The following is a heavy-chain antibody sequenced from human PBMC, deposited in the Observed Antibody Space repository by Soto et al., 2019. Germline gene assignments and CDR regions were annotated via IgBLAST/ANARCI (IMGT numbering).Heavy chain of an antibody. Sequence: PSETLSLTCTVSGGSISSGGYYWSWIRQHPGKGLEWVGYIYYSGSTYYNPSLKSRVTISVDTSKNQFSLKLSSVTAADTAVYYCARVGSEEYCYDSSGYYLNWFDPWGQGTLVTVSS. D-gene: IGHD3-22*01. J-gene: IGHJ5*02. CDR2: IYYSGST. CDR3: ARVGSEEYCYDSSGYYLNWFDP. CDR1: GGSISSGGYY. V-gene: IGHV4-31*03.